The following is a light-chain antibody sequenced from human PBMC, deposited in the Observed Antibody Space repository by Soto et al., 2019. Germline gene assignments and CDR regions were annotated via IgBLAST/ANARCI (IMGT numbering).Light chain of an antibody. CDR3: KQYNNWPT. CDR1: QSVSSN. J-gene: IGKJ1*01. CDR2: GAS. Sequence: EVVLTQSPATLSLSPGERSTLSCRASQSVSSNLAWYQQKPGQAPRLLIYGASTRATGIPARFSGSGSGTEFTLTISSLQSEDFAVYYCKQYNNWPTCGQGTKVDIK. V-gene: IGKV3-15*01.